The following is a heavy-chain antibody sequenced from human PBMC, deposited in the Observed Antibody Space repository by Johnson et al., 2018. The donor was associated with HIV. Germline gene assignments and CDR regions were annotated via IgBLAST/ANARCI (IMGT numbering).Heavy chain of an antibody. Sequence: VQLMESGGGLVQPGGSLRLSCAASGFTFSSYWMSWVRQAPGKGLEWVADIKQEGSAKYYVDSVKGRFPIPRDNAKNSLYLQMNSLRAEDTAVYYCARDRPDIVVVPGAIDAFDIWGQGTMVTVSS. V-gene: IGHV3-7*01. J-gene: IGHJ3*02. CDR3: ARDRPDIVVVPGAIDAFDI. D-gene: IGHD2-2*01. CDR2: IKQEGSAK. CDR1: GFTFSSYW.